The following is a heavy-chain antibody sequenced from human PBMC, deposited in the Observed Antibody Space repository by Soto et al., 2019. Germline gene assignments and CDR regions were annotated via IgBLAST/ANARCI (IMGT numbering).Heavy chain of an antibody. J-gene: IGHJ5*02. CDR2: IYYTGST. Sequence: SETLSLTCTVSGVSITSGTYYWGWIRQPPGKGLEWIGTIYYTGSTYYDPSLKSRVTISVDTSKNQFSLKLTSVTAADTAVYYCALSSGKLLWSGEQFSRSGFDPWGQGTLVTVSS. V-gene: IGHV4-39*01. CDR1: GVSITSGTYY. CDR3: ALSSGKLLWSGEQFSRSGFDP. D-gene: IGHD3-10*01.